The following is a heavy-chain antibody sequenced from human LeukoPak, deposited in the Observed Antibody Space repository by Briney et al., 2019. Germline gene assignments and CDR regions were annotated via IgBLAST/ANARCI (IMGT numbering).Heavy chain of an antibody. D-gene: IGHD2-2*01. CDR3: ARVPSETSRAPYWFDP. CDR2: IYYSGST. CDR1: PDSIRSYY. J-gene: IGHJ5*02. Sequence: SGSLSVTSTVSPDSIRSYYWSWIRQSPGGGREGLWYIYYSGSTNYNPYLKSRVSISVDTSNNQFSLKLSSVTAADTAVYYCARVPSETSRAPYWFDPWGQGTLVTVSS. V-gene: IGHV4-59*01.